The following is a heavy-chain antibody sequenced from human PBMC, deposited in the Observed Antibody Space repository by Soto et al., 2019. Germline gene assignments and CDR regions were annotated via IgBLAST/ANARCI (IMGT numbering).Heavy chain of an antibody. Sequence: EVQLLESGGGLVKPGGSLRLSCAASGFTFSSYAMSWVRQAPGKGLEWVSAISGSGGSTYYADSVKGRFTISRDNSKNTLYLQMNSLRAEDTAVSYCAKDRVRFYYDSSGYYYVGYFDYWGQGTLVTVSS. J-gene: IGHJ4*02. V-gene: IGHV3-23*01. CDR1: GFTFSSYA. D-gene: IGHD3-22*01. CDR2: ISGSGGST. CDR3: AKDRVRFYYDSSGYYYVGYFDY.